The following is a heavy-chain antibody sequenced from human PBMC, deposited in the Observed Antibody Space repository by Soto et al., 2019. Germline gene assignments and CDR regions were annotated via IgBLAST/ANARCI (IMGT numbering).Heavy chain of an antibody. CDR3: ARGSIAARLRWFDP. V-gene: IGHV4-34*01. CDR1: GGSLSGYY. CDR2: INHSGST. D-gene: IGHD6-6*01. Sequence: PSETLSLTCAVYGGSLSGYYWSWIRQPPGKGLEWIGEINHSGSTNYNPSLKSRVTISVDTSKNQFSLKLSSVTAADTAVYYCARGSIAARLRWFDPWGQGTLVTVSS. J-gene: IGHJ5*02.